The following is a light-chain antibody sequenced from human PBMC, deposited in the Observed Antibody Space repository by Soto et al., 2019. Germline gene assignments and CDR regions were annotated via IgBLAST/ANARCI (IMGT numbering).Light chain of an antibody. J-gene: IGLJ2*01. CDR1: SSDVGGYNF. Sequence: QSALTQPASVSGSPGQSITLSCTGTSSDVGGYNFVSWYQQHPGKAPKLIIYDVSNRPSGVSNRFSGSKSGNTASLTISGXXXXXXXXXXCSSYTSSSSVVFGGGTKLTV. CDR3: SSYTSSSSVV. CDR2: DVS. V-gene: IGLV2-14*03.